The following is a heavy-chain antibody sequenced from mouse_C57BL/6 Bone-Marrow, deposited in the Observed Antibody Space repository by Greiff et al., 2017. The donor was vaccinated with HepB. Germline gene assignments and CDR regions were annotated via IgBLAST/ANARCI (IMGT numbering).Heavy chain of an antibody. CDR1: GYTFTSYG. CDR2: IYPRSGNT. D-gene: IGHD1-1*01. J-gene: IGHJ4*01. CDR3: EREGTGGSSPDAMDY. V-gene: IGHV1-81*01. Sequence: QVQLKQSGAELARPGASVKLSCKASGYTFTSYGISWVKQRTGQGLEWIGEIYPRSGNTYYNETFKGKATVTADKSSSTAYMELRSLTSADSAVYFCEREGTGGSSPDAMDYWGQGTSVTVSS.